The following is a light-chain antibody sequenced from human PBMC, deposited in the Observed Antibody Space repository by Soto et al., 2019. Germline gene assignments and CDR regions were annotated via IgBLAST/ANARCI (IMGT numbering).Light chain of an antibody. CDR3: QQRSNWPPYT. J-gene: IGKJ2*01. Sequence: EIVLTQSPATLSLSPGERATLSCRASQSVSSYLAWYQQKPGQAPRLLIYDASNRATGIPAMFSGSGSGTDFTLTISSLEPEAFAVYYCQQRSNWPPYTFGQGTKLEIK. CDR1: QSVSSY. V-gene: IGKV3-11*01. CDR2: DAS.